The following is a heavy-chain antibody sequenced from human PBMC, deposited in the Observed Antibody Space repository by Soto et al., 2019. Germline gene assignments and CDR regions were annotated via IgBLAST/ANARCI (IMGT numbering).Heavy chain of an antibody. D-gene: IGHD1-1*01. CDR2: IKSRGSGGTT. J-gene: IGHJ6*04. CDR1: GFYFIDAW. CDR3: NWNHDIYYRMDD. Sequence: EVQLVESGGGLVKPGGSLKLSCSASGFYFIDAWMSWVRQAPGKGLEWVARIKSRGSGGTTDYAAPVKGRFTISRDDSKNVIFLHMDSLKTDDTAVYYCNWNHDIYYRMDDWGKGTTVTVSS. V-gene: IGHV3-15*01.